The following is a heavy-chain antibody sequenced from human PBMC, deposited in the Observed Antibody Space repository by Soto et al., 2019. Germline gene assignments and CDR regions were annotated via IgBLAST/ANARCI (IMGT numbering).Heavy chain of an antibody. Sequence: PSETLSLSCSVSGASIGTYYWSWIRQPPGKGLEWIGYVYYSGSTNYNPSLRSRVTISVDTSKNQFSLNLNSMTTADTAVYYCVRGWPYYYSGMDVWGHGTTVT. V-gene: IGHV4-59*01. J-gene: IGHJ6*02. CDR1: GASIGTYY. CDR2: VYYSGST. CDR3: VRGWPYYYSGMDV. D-gene: IGHD6-13*01.